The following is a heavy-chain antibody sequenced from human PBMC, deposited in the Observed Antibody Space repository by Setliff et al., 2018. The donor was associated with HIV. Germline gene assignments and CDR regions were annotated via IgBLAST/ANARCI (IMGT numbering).Heavy chain of an antibody. CDR3: ARSISSSWLYYYYYYMDV. CDR2: ISGSGGST. J-gene: IGHJ6*03. Sequence: PGGSLRLSCAASGFSFSTYAMNWVRQAPGKGLEWVSSISGSGGSTYYADSVKGRFTISRDNSKNTLYLQMNTLRAEDTAVYYCARSISSSWLYYYYYYMDVWGKGTTVTVSS. V-gene: IGHV3-23*01. CDR1: GFSFSTYA. D-gene: IGHD6-13*01.